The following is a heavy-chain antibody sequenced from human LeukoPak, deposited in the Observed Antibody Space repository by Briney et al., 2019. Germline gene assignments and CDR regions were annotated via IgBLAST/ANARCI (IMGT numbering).Heavy chain of an antibody. CDR1: GGSISSSSYY. D-gene: IGHD3-22*01. J-gene: IGHJ3*02. CDR2: IYYSGST. Sequence: SETLSLTCTVSGGSISSSSYYWGWIRQPPGKGLEWIGSIYYSGSTYYNPSLESRVTISVDTSKNQFSLKLSSVTAADTAVYYCARSLLYDSSGYYSPHAFDIWGQGTMVTVSS. V-gene: IGHV4-39*07. CDR3: ARSLLYDSSGYYSPHAFDI.